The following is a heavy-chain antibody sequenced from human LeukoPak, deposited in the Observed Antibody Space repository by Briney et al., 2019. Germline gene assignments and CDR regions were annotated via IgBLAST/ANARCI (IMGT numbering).Heavy chain of an antibody. CDR3: ASTYSYPGVHYYYYYYMDV. J-gene: IGHJ6*03. CDR2: IYTSGST. Sequence: SETLSLTCTVSGGSISSYYWSWIRQPAGKGLEWIGRIYTSGSTNYNPSLKSRVTMSVDTSKNQFSLKLSSVTAADTAVYNCASTYSYPGVHYYYYYYMDVWGKGTTVTVSS. V-gene: IGHV4-4*07. D-gene: IGHD5-18*01. CDR1: GGSISSYY.